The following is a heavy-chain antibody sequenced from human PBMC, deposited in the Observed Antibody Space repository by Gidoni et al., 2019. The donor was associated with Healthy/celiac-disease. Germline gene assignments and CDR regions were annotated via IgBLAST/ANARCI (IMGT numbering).Heavy chain of an antibody. V-gene: IGHV4-39*01. CDR1: GGSISSSRYY. Sequence: QLQLQESGPGLVKPSEPLSLTCTVSGGSISSSRYYWGWIRQPPGKGLAWIGSIYYSGSTYYNPSLKSRVTISVDTSKNQCSLKLSSVTAADTAVYYCARLMMDHVYGDYDNAFDIWGQGTMVTVSS. D-gene: IGHD4-17*01. CDR2: IYYSGST. CDR3: ARLMMDHVYGDYDNAFDI. J-gene: IGHJ3*02.